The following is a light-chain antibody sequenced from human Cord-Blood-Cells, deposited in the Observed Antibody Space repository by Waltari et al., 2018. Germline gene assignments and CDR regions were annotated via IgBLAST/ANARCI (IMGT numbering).Light chain of an antibody. V-gene: IGKV1-5*03. J-gene: IGKJ2*01. CDR1: QSIGSW. Sequence: DIQMTQSPSTLSASVGDRVTITCRASQSIGSWLAWYQQKPGKAPKLLIYKASSLESGVPSRFSGSGSGTEFTLTISSLQPDDFATYYCQQYNSYGTFGQGTKLEIK. CDR2: KAS. CDR3: QQYNSYGT.